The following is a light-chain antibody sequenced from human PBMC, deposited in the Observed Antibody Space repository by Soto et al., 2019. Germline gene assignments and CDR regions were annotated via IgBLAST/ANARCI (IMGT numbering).Light chain of an antibody. Sequence: QSVLTQPPSASGTPGQRVTVSCSGSSSNIASNTVNWYQQLPGTAPKLLIYSNDQRPSGVPDRFSASKSGTSASLAISGLQSEDEADYYCQSYDSSLSVSYVFGTGTKVTVL. CDR1: SSNIASNT. CDR2: SND. J-gene: IGLJ1*01. CDR3: QSYDSSLSVSYV. V-gene: IGLV1-44*01.